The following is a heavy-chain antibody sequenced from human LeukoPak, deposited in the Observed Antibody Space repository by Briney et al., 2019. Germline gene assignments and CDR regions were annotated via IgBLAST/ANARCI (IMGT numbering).Heavy chain of an antibody. CDR2: MNPNSGNT. Sequence: ASVKVSCKASGYTFTSYDINWVRQATGQGLEWMGWMNPNSGNTGYAQKFQGRVTMTRNTSISTAYMELSSLRSEDTAVYYCARARRYCSGGSCYLYYFDYWGQGTLVTVFS. CDR1: GYTFTSYD. J-gene: IGHJ4*02. CDR3: ARARRYCSGGSCYLYYFDY. D-gene: IGHD2-15*01. V-gene: IGHV1-8*01.